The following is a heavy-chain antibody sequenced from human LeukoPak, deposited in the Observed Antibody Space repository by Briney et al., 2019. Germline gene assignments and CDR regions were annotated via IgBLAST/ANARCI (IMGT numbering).Heavy chain of an antibody. D-gene: IGHD5-18*01. CDR2: INSDGSDT. CDR1: GFTFSTYW. Sequence: PGGSLRLSCAASGFTFSTYWMHWVRQAPGKGLVWVSRINSDGSDTNYADSVKGRFTISRDNAKNSLYLQMNSLRAEDTAVYYCARAITNYGYIFDCWGQGTLVTVSS. J-gene: IGHJ4*02. CDR3: ARAITNYGYIFDC. V-gene: IGHV3-74*01.